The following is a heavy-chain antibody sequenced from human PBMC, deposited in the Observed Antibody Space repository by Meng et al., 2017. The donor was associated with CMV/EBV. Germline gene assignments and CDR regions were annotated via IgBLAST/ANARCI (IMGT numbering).Heavy chain of an antibody. CDR1: GFSLSTSGMC. V-gene: IGHV2-70*20. CDR2: IDWDDDK. J-gene: IGHJ6*02. CDR3: ARIHSNYGPYGMDV. Sequence: SGPTLGKPTQTLTLTCTFSGFSLSTSGMCVSWVRQPPGKALEWLALIDWDDDKYYSTSLKTRLTISKDTSKNQVVLTMTNMDPVDTATYYCARIHSNYGPYGMDVWGQGTTVTVSS. D-gene: IGHD4-11*01.